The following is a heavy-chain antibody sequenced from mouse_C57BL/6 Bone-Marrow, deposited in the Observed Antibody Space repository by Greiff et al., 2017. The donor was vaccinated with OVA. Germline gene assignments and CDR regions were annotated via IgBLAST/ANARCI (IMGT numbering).Heavy chain of an antibody. V-gene: IGHV14-3*01. Sequence: EVQLQQSVAELVRPGASVKLSCTASGFNIKNTYMHWVKQRPEQGLEWIGRIDPANGNTKYAPKFQGKATFTADTSSNTAYLQLSSLTSEDAAIYDCARSYLLWYPLGYWGQGTTLTGSS. CDR3: ARSYLLWYPLGY. CDR1: GFNIKNTY. J-gene: IGHJ2*01. D-gene: IGHD2-1*01. CDR2: IDPANGNT.